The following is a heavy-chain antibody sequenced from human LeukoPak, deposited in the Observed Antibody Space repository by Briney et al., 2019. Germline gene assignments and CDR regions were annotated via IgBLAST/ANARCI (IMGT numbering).Heavy chain of an antibody. CDR3: ARGPTVQEDLDY. CDR1: GITVSSND. V-gene: IGHV3-66*01. J-gene: IGHJ4*02. CDR2: IYSGGST. Sequence: GGSLRLSCAASGITVSSNDMSWVRQAPGKGLEWVSVIYSGGSTYYADSVKGRLTISRDISKNTLYLQMNSLRAEDTAVYYCARGPTVQEDLDYWGQGTLVTVSS.